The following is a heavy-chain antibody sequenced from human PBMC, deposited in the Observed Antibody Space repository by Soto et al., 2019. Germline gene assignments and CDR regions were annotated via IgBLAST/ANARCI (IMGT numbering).Heavy chain of an antibody. D-gene: IGHD3-9*01. V-gene: IGHV2-26*01. CDR2: IFSDNER. Sequence: QVTLKESGPALVKPTETLTLTCTVSGFSLTTGKMGVSWIRQPPGKALEWLAHIFSDNERSYSTSLQGRLTISKDTSGSQVVLSMTNVDPVDTATYHCARMKVDSSQVYYAMDVWGQGTTVTVSS. CDR1: GFSLTTGKMG. J-gene: IGHJ6*02. CDR3: ARMKVDSSQVYYAMDV.